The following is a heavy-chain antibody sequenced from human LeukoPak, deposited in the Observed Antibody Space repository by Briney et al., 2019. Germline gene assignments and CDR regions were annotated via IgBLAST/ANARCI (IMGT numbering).Heavy chain of an antibody. CDR1: GGSISSYY. CDR3: ARCLEYDHDAFDI. CDR2: IYYSGST. J-gene: IGHJ3*02. V-gene: IGHV4-59*08. Sequence: PSETLSLTCTVSGGSISSYYWSWIRQSPGKGLEWIGDIYYSGSTNYNPSLRSRVTISVDTSKNQFSLKLSSVTAADTAVYYCARCLEYDHDAFDIWGQGTMVTVSS. D-gene: IGHD6-6*01.